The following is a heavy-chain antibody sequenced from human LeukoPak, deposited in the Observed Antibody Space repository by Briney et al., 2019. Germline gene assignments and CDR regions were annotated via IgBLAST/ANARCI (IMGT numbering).Heavy chain of an antibody. V-gene: IGHV4-34*01. Sequence: SETLSLTCAVYGGSFSGYYWSWIRQPPGKGLEWIGEINHSGSTNYNPSLKSRVTISVDTSKNQFSLKLSSVTAADTAVYYCARLEDAFDIWGQGTMVTVSS. CDR1: GGSFSGYY. CDR2: INHSGST. J-gene: IGHJ3*02. CDR3: ARLEDAFDI.